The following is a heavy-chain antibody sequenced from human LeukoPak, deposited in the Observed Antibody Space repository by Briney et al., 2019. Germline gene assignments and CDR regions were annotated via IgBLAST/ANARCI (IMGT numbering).Heavy chain of an antibody. Sequence: PGGSLRLSCAASGFTFSSYSMNWVRQAPGKGLEWVSSISSSSSYIYYADSVKGRFTISRDNAKNSLYLQMNSLRAEDTAVYYCARVLMVYAIVNYWGQGTLVTVSS. V-gene: IGHV3-21*01. CDR1: GFTFSSYS. CDR3: ARVLMVYAIVNY. J-gene: IGHJ4*02. CDR2: ISSSSSYI. D-gene: IGHD2-8*01.